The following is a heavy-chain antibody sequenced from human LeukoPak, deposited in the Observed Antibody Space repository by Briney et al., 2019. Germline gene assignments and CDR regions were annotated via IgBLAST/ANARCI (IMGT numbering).Heavy chain of an antibody. Sequence: WASVKVSCKASGYTFTGYYMHWVRQAPGQGLEWMGWINPNSGGTNYAQKFQGRVTMTRDTSISTAYMELSRLRSDDTAVYYCARDYYGSGSYYNPIDYWGQGTLVTVSS. CDR1: GYTFTGYY. J-gene: IGHJ4*02. V-gene: IGHV1-2*02. CDR2: INPNSGGT. D-gene: IGHD3-10*01. CDR3: ARDYYGSGSYYNPIDY.